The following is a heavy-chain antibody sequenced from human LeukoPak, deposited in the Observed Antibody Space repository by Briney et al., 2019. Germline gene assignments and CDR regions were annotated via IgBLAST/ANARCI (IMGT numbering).Heavy chain of an antibody. J-gene: IGHJ6*02. CDR3: TTDSGIAVAGTYGMDV. D-gene: IGHD6-19*01. CDR1: GFTFSNAW. Sequence: GSLRLSCAASGFTFSNAWMSWVRQAPGKGLEWVGRIKSKTDGGTTDYAAPVKGRFTISRDDSKNTLYLQMNSLKTEDTAVYYCTTDSGIAVAGTYGMDVWGQGTTVTVSS. V-gene: IGHV3-15*01. CDR2: IKSKTDGGTT.